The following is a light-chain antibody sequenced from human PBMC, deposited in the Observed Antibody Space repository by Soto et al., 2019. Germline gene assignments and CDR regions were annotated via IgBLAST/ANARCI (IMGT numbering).Light chain of an antibody. CDR3: QQYGSSGT. CDR2: GAS. V-gene: IGKV3-20*01. Sequence: EIVLTQSPGTLSLSSGERATLSCRASQSVSNNYLAWYQQKPGQAPRLLIYGASNRATGIPDGFSGSGSGTDFTLTISRLEPEDFAVYYCQQYGSSGTFGQGTKVDIK. CDR1: QSVSNNY. J-gene: IGKJ1*01.